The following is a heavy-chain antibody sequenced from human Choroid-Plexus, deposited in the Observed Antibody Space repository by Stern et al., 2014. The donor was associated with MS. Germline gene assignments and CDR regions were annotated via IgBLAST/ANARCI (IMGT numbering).Heavy chain of an antibody. Sequence: VQLVESGGGVVQPGRPLRLSCVASGFTFGSCAMHWVRQAQGTGQEWEAVVSYDESNKYYADSVKGRFTISGDNSQNALYMQMSSLSPEDTALYYCSKDRQSLAYFFDHWGQGSLVTVSS. J-gene: IGHJ5*02. CDR1: GFTFGSCA. V-gene: IGHV3-30*18. CDR3: SKDRQSLAYFFDH. CDR2: VSYDESNK. D-gene: IGHD2-8*01.